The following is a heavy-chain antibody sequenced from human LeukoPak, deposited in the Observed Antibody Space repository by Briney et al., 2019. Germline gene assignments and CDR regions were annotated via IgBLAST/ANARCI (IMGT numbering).Heavy chain of an antibody. CDR3: ARNRAFGGVISY. CDR1: GGSFSDYY. D-gene: IGHD3-16*02. V-gene: IGHV4-34*01. Sequence: PSETLSLTCGVYGGSFSDYYWSWIRQPPGKGLEWIGEINHSGSTNYNPSLKSRVTISVDTSKNQFSLKLSSVTAADTAVYYCARNRAFGGVISYWGQGTLVTVSS. CDR2: INHSGST. J-gene: IGHJ4*02.